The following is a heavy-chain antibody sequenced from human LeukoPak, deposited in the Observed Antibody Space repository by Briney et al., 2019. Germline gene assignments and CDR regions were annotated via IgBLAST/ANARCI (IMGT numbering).Heavy chain of an antibody. D-gene: IGHD3-10*01. Sequence: GASVKVSCKASGGTFSSYAISWVRQAPGQGLEWMGGIIPIFGTANYAQKFQGRVTITADESTSTAYMELSSLRSEDTAVYYCARSMVRGVNNWFDPWGQGTLVTVSS. CDR2: IIPIFGTA. CDR3: ARSMVRGVNNWFDP. J-gene: IGHJ5*02. V-gene: IGHV1-69*13. CDR1: GGTFSSYA.